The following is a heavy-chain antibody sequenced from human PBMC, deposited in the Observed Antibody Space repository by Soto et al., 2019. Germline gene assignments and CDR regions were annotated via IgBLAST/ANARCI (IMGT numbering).Heavy chain of an antibody. CDR1: GDSVSRGSYH. D-gene: IGHD7-27*01. V-gene: IGHV4-61*01. J-gene: IGHJ4*02. CDR3: AKVGWGGDS. CDR2: KPYTGSP. Sequence: SETLSLTCSVSGDSVSRGSYHCRWIRQPPGKGLEGIGFKPYTGSPDYNPSLKSRVVISIDRSKNQFSLKLSSVTATDTAVYFCAKVGWGGDSWGQGTLVTVS.